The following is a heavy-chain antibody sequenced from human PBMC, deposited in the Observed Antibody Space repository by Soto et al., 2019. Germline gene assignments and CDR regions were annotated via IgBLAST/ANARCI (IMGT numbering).Heavy chain of an antibody. V-gene: IGHV3-15*01. Sequence: EVQLVESGGGLVQPGGSLRLSCAASGFTFSNAWMSWVRQAPGKGLEWVGRIKSKTDGGTTDYAAPVKGRFTISRDDSKNTLYLQMNSLKTEDTAVYYCTPTGLRFLEWLLYRGTNWFDPWGQGTLVTVSS. J-gene: IGHJ5*02. D-gene: IGHD3-3*01. CDR3: TPTGLRFLEWLLYRGTNWFDP. CDR2: IKSKTDGGTT. CDR1: GFTFSNAW.